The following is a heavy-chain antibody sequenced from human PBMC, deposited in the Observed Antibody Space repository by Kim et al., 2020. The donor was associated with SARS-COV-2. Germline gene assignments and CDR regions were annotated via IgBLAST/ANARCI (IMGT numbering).Heavy chain of an antibody. CDR3: ARVLSIAAAGLGY. CDR2: INPNSGGT. Sequence: ASVKVSCKASGYTFTGYYMHWVRQAPGQGLEWMGWINPNSGGTNYAQKFQGWVTMTRDTSISTAYMELSRLRSDDTAVYYCARVLSIAAAGLGYWGQGTLVTVSS. V-gene: IGHV1-2*04. CDR1: GYTFTGYY. D-gene: IGHD6-13*01. J-gene: IGHJ4*02.